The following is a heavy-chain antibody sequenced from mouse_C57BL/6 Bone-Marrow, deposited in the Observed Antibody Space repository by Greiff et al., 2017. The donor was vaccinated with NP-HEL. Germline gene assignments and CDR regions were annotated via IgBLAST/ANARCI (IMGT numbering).Heavy chain of an antibody. V-gene: IGHV5-15*04. CDR3: ARRGYGSSSYAMDY. Sequence: DVMLVESGGGLVQPGGSLKLSCAASGFTFSDYGMAWVRQAPRKGPEWVAFISNLAYSIYYADTVTGRFTISRENAKNTLYLEMSSLRSEDTAMYYCARRGYGSSSYAMDYWGQGTSVTVSS. D-gene: IGHD1-1*01. CDR2: ISNLAYSI. CDR1: GFTFSDYG. J-gene: IGHJ4*01.